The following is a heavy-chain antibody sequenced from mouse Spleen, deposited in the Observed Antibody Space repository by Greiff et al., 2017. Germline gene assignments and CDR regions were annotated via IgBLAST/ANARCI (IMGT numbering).Heavy chain of an antibody. Sequence: VHVKQSGPELVKPGASVKMSCKASGYTFTDYNMHWVKQSHGKSLEWIGYINPNNDGTSYNQKFKGKVTLTVNKSSSTAYMELRSLTSEDSAVYYCARTTATWFAYWGQGTLVTVSA. CDR3: ARTTATWFAY. CDR1: GYTFTDYN. CDR2: INPNNDGT. V-gene: IGHV1-22*01. D-gene: IGHD1-2*01. J-gene: IGHJ3*01.